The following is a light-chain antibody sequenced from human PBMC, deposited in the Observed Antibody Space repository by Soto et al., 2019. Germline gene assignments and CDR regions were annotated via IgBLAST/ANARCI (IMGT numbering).Light chain of an antibody. CDR3: RYYTSEGNIRV. J-gene: IGLJ1*01. CDR1: RNDVGGYNF. Sequence: QSVLTQPASVSGSPGQSITISCTGSRNDVGGYNFVSWYQQFPDKAPKLIISEVTNRPSGVSNRFSGSKSGNTASLTISGLQTEDEADYYCRYYTSEGNIRVFGTGTKVNV. CDR2: EVT. V-gene: IGLV2-14*01.